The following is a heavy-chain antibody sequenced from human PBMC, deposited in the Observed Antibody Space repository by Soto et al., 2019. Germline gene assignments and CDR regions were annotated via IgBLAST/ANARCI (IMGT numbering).Heavy chain of an antibody. Sequence: SETLSLTCAVSGYSISSGYYWGCVRQPPGKGLEWIGSIYHSGSTYYNLSLKSRVTISVDTSRNQFSLRLSSVTAADTAVYYCARRVIAYTGFDYWGQGTLVTVSS. CDR1: GYSISSGYY. D-gene: IGHD2-21*01. CDR3: ARRVIAYTGFDY. J-gene: IGHJ4*02. V-gene: IGHV4-38-2*01. CDR2: IYHSGST.